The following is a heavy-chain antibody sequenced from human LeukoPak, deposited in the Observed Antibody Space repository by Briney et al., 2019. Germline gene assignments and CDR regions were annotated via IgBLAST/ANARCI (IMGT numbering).Heavy chain of an antibody. J-gene: IGHJ4*02. V-gene: IGHV3-30*03. CDR1: GFTFSSYG. Sequence: SGGSLRLSCAASGFTFSSYGMHWVRQAPGKGLEWVAVISYDGSNKYYADSVKGRFTISRDNSKNTLYLQMNSLRAEDTAVYYCATGRKRGYSYGYFDHWGQGTLVTVSS. CDR2: ISYDGSNK. D-gene: IGHD5-18*01. CDR3: ATGRKRGYSYGYFDH.